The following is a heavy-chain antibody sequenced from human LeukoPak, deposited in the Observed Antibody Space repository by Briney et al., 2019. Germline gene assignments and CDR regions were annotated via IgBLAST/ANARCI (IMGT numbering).Heavy chain of an antibody. CDR2: ISHSGSS. J-gene: IGHJ5*02. V-gene: IGHV4-34*01. CDR1: GGPFRGFF. CDR3: ARGIFYGGRNQYICFDL. D-gene: IGHD4-23*01. Sequence: SGTLSLTCAVYGGPFRGFFWSWIRQAPGKGLEWIGEISHSGSSNYNPSLKSRITISVDTSNSHFSLMLTSVTAADTAVYYCARGIFYGGRNQYICFDLWGQGTLVTVSS.